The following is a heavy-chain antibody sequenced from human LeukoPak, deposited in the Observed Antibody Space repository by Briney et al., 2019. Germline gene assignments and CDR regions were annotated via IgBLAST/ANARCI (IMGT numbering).Heavy chain of an antibody. J-gene: IGHJ4*02. D-gene: IGHD3-9*01. Sequence: GGSLRLSCAASGFTVRGSSLHWVRQASGKGLEWVGRVRSKADYYATAYSASVQGRFTVSRDESTNTAYLQMNSLKPEDTAIYYCATFDWGPSPNWGQGSRVTVSS. CDR2: VRSKADYYAT. CDR1: GFTVRGSS. CDR3: ATFDWGPSPN. V-gene: IGHV3-73*01.